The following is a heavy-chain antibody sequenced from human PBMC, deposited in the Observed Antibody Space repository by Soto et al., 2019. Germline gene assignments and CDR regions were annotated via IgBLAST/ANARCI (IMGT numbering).Heavy chain of an antibody. CDR2: ITSGGTI. D-gene: IGHD2-2*02. J-gene: IGHJ4*01. V-gene: IGHV3-48*03. Sequence: PGGSLRLFSAASGFSCSSVEMTWVRHAPGKGLQWVSYITSGGTIYYADSVKVRFTISRDNATNSLFLQMNSLRGEDTAVYICGRVIYPPWTSIHYRCRGPLVTLSS. CDR3: GRVIYPPWTSIHY. CDR1: GFSCSSVE.